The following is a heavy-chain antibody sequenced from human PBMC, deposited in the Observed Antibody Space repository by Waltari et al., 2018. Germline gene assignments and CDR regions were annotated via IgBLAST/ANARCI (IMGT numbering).Heavy chain of an antibody. CDR3: VRLEDCSGPGGNCYSGDSFALDV. CDR1: GGSFSGYY. V-gene: IGHV4-34*02. Sequence: QVQLQQWGAGLLQPSETLSLTCAVYGGSFSGYYWGWIRQPPGKGLAWIGEINHSGNKNYKPSLRSRVTMLVDTSKSQFSLKLNSVTAADTAVYYCVRLEDCSGPGGNCYSGDSFALDVWGQGTTVTVSS. CDR2: INHSGNK. D-gene: IGHD2-21*02. J-gene: IGHJ6*02.